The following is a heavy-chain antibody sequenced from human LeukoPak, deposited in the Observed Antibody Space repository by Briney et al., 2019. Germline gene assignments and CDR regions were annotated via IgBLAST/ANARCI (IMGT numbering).Heavy chain of an antibody. J-gene: IGHJ4*02. CDR1: GVSVSSSDYY. CDR2: RYYTGNT. CDR3: ARRGGGYCSGGSCYSLDY. V-gene: IGHV4-39*01. Sequence: SETLSLTCAVSGVSVSSSDYYWGWVRQPPGKGLEWIGSRYYTGNTYYNPSLKSRVTISLDTSKNQFSLKLTSVTAADTAVYYCARRGGGYCSGGSCYSLDYWGQGTLVTVSS. D-gene: IGHD2-15*01.